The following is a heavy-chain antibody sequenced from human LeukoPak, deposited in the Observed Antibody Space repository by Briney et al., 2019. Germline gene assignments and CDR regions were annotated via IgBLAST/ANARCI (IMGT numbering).Heavy chain of an antibody. CDR1: GYTFTSYG. V-gene: IGHV1-18*01. CDR3: ARADYDILTGYYNLLDY. D-gene: IGHD3-9*01. Sequence: ASVKVTCKASGYTFTSYGISWVRQAPGQGLEWMGWISAYNGNTNYAQKLQGRVTMTTDTSTSTAYMELSRLRSDDTAVYYCARADYDILTGYYNLLDYWGQGTLVTVSS. CDR2: ISAYNGNT. J-gene: IGHJ4*02.